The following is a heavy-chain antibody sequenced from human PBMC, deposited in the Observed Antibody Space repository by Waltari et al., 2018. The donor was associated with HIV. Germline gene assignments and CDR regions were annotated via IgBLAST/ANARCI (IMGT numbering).Heavy chain of an antibody. CDR2: VYRDDTT. CDR1: GIHIKHSSTW. Sequence: LHQPGTHSIKPAGTLSLTCGVTGIHIKHSSTWWTWIRQSPGKGLEWIGEVYRDDTTGYRSSLRSRLRISVDKSQNNFSLQLKSVTAADTGVYYCALRRFYFGDGPYGYDVWGPGTTVTVSS. J-gene: IGHJ6*02. V-gene: IGHV4-4*02. D-gene: IGHD4-17*01. CDR3: ALRRFYFGDGPYGYDV.